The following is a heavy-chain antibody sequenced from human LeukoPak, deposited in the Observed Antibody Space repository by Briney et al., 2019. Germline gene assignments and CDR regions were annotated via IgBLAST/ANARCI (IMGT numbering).Heavy chain of an antibody. CDR1: GFTFSSYG. CDR3: AKGSGELRNEPFDY. V-gene: IGHV3-23*01. D-gene: IGHD1-26*01. J-gene: IGHJ4*02. CDR2: ISGSGGST. Sequence: GGTLRLSCAASGFTFSSYGMSWVRQAPGKGLEWVSAISGSGGSTYYADSAKGRFTISRDNSKNTLYLQMNSLRAEDTAVYYCAKGSGELRNEPFDYWGQGTLVTVSS.